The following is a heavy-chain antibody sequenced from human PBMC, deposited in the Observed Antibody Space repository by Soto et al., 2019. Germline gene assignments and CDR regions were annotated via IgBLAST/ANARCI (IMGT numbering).Heavy chain of an antibody. CDR3: AREGRGFDPLGEVDYMDV. V-gene: IGHV1-18*01. J-gene: IGHJ6*03. Sequence: QVQLVQSGAEVKKPGASVKVSCKASGNTFTSYGITSVRQAPGQGREWMGWISVSNGNTYYAQKVQDRVTMNIDTSTNTAYMELRSLRYDDTAMYYCAREGRGFDPLGEVDYMDVWGKGTTVIVSS. D-gene: IGHD3-10*01. CDR1: GNTFTSYG. CDR2: ISVSNGNT.